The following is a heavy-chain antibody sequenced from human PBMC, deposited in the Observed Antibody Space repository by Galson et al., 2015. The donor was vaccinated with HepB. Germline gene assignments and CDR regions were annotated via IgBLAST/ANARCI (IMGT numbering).Heavy chain of an antibody. CDR3: ARGRLMITFGGVIAD. Sequence: QSGAEVKKPGESLKISCKASGYTFTSYDINWVRQATGQGLEWMGWMNPNSGNTGYAQKFQGRVTMTRNTSISTAYMELSSLRSEDTAVYYCARGRLMITFGGVIADWGRGTLVTVSS. J-gene: IGHJ4*02. D-gene: IGHD3-16*02. CDR2: MNPNSGNT. V-gene: IGHV1-8*01. CDR1: GYTFTSYD.